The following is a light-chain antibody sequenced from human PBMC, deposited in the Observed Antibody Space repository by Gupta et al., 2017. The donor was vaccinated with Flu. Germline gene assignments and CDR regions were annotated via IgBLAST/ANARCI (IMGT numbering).Light chain of an antibody. CDR3: QQYNNWPGT. Sequence: EIEMTQSPATLSVSPGERATLSCRASQSVNSNLAWYQQKPGQTPRLLIIGASTRATGIPARFSGSGSGTEFTLAISSLQSEDFAVYYCQQYNNWPGTFGQGTKVEIK. V-gene: IGKV3-15*01. J-gene: IGKJ1*01. CDR2: GAS. CDR1: QSVNSN.